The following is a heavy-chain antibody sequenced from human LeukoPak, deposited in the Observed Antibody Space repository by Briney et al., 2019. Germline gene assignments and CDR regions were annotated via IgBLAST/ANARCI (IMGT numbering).Heavy chain of an antibody. Sequence: GGSLRLSCAGSGFTFSSYGMIWVRQAPGKGLEWVSGISTSGDYPAYADSVKGRFTISRDSSKNTLYLQMNSLRAEDAAVYFCATRQQVTSGLDVWGQGTTVTVSS. CDR2: ISTSGDYP. CDR1: GFTFSSYG. D-gene: IGHD4-23*01. CDR3: ATRQQVTSGLDV. J-gene: IGHJ6*02. V-gene: IGHV3-23*01.